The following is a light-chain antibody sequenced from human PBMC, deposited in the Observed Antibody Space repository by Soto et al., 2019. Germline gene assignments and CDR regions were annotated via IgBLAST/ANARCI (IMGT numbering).Light chain of an antibody. J-gene: IGKJ1*01. CDR3: QQYGSSPWT. V-gene: IGKV3-20*01. Sequence: EIVLTQSPGTLSLSPGERATLPCRASQSVSSSYLAWYQQKPGQAPRLLIYGASSRATGIPDRFSGSGSGTDFTSTISRLEPEDFAVYYCQQYGSSPWTFGQGTKVELK. CDR2: GAS. CDR1: QSVSSSY.